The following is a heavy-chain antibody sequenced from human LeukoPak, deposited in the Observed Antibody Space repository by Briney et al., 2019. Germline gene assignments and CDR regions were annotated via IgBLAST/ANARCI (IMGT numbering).Heavy chain of an antibody. J-gene: IGHJ1*01. D-gene: IGHD2-21*01. Sequence: ASVKVSCKASGYTSTGYYMHWVRQAPGQGLEWMGWINPNSGDTHYAQKFQGRFTMTRDTSISTAYMELSSLRSDDTAIYYCVTLCTADCYSDFHHWGQGSLVTVSS. CDR1: GYTSTGYY. CDR3: VTLCTADCYSDFHH. CDR2: INPNSGDT. V-gene: IGHV1-2*02.